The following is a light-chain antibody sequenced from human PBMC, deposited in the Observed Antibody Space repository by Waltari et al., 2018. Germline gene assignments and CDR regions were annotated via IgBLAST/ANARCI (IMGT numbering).Light chain of an antibody. CDR1: SSDVGAYNY. J-gene: IGLJ1*01. V-gene: IGLV2-14*03. CDR2: DVR. Sequence: QSALAQPASVSGSPGQSITISCTGTSSDVGAYNYVSWYQQHPGKAPKLMSYDVRNRPSGVSKRFSGSKSGNTASLTISGLQAEDEADYYCSSYTSSSTLLFGTGTKVTVL. CDR3: SSYTSSSTLL.